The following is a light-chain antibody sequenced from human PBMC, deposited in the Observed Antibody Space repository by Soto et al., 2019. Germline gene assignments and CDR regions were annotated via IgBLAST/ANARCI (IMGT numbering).Light chain of an antibody. J-gene: IGKJ2*02. V-gene: IGKV4-1*01. CDR1: QSILYSSNNKHY. Sequence: DIVMTQSPDSLAVSLGERATINCKSSQSILYSSNNKHYLAWYQQQPGQPPKLLIYWASTRESGVHDRFSGIGSWTAFTLNFSRLQAEAVAVYYYQQYYTTPTSTFGQGTKLGIK. CDR3: QQYYTTPTST. CDR2: WAS.